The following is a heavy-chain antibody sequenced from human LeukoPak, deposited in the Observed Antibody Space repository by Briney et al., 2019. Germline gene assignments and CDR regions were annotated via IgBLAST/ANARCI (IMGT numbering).Heavy chain of an antibody. CDR1: GGSISSYY. Sequence: PSETLSLTCTVSGGSISSYYWSWIRQPPGEGLEWIGYIYYSGSTNYNPSLKSRVTISVDTSKNQFSLKLSSVTAADTAVYYCARAYDTYDYYFDYWGQGTLVTVSS. V-gene: IGHV4-59*01. D-gene: IGHD3-9*01. CDR2: IYYSGST. J-gene: IGHJ4*02. CDR3: ARAYDTYDYYFDY.